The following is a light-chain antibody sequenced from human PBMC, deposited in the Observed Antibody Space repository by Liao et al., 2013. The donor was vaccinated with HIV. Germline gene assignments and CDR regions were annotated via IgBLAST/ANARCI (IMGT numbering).Light chain of an antibody. CDR3: QVWDSTSDHRV. CDR2: YDS. V-gene: IGLV3-21*04. CDR1: NIGRKS. Sequence: SYVLTQPPSVSVAPGKTARITCGGNNIGRKSVHWYQQKPGQAPVLVIYYDSDRPSGIPERFSGSNSGNTATLTISRVEAGDEADYYCQVWDSTSDHRVFGGGTKLTVV. J-gene: IGLJ3*02.